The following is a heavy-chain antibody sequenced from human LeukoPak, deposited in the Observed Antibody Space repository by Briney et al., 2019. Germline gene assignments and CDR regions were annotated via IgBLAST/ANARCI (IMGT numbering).Heavy chain of an antibody. CDR3: ARGYGSGSYHRRYYYYYYMDV. CDR1: GGSLSGYY. CDR2: INHSGST. D-gene: IGHD3-10*01. Sequence: SETLSLTCAVYGGSLSGYYWSWIRQPPGKGLEWIGEINHSGSTNYNPSLKSRVTISVDTSKNQFSLKLSSVTAADTAVYYCARGYGSGSYHRRYYYYYYMDVWGKGTTVTVSS. J-gene: IGHJ6*03. V-gene: IGHV4-34*01.